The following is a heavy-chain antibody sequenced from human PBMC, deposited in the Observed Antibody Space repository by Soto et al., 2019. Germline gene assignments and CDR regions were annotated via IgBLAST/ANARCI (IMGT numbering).Heavy chain of an antibody. J-gene: IGHJ4*02. Sequence: SETLSLSCTVSGGSISSYYWSWIRQPPGKGLEWIGYIYYSGSTNYNPSLKSRVTISVDTSKNQFSLKLSSVTAADTAVYYCARAGSWLDYWGQGTLVTVSS. CDR3: ARAGSWLDY. V-gene: IGHV4-59*01. CDR1: GGSISSYY. CDR2: IYYSGST.